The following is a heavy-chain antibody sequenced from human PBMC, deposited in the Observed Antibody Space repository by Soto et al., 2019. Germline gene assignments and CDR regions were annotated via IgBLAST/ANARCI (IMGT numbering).Heavy chain of an antibody. CDR3: ARSGNVGAVDY. V-gene: IGHV6-1*01. CDR1: GDSVSSTSAA. CDR2: TYYRSKWYN. J-gene: IGHJ4*02. D-gene: IGHD1-26*01. Sequence: QALSLTCAISGDSVSSTSAACNLIRQSPSRGLEWLGRTYYRSKWYNEYAVSVKSRITINPDTSKNQFSLQLNSVTPEDTAVYYCARSGNVGAVDYWGQGTLVTVSS.